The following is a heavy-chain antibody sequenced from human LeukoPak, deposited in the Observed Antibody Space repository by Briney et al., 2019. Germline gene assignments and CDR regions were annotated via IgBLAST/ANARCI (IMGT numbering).Heavy chain of an antibody. CDR1: GFTFSDYY. V-gene: IGHV3-11*06. CDR2: ISISSYYK. Sequence: KAGGSLRLSCGASGFTFSDYYMTCIRQAPGRGLEWVSSISISSYYKYYADSVKGRFTLSRDNAKSSLILQVSSLRAEDTAVYYCVRGGGGNMLTFGGVAYEGLPNYFYMDVWGKGTTVTVSS. J-gene: IGHJ6*03. D-gene: IGHD3-16*01. CDR3: VRGGGGNMLTFGGVAYEGLPNYFYMDV.